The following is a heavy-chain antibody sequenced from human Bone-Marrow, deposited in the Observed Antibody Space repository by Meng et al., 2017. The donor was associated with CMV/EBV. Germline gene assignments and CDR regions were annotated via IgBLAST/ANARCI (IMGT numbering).Heavy chain of an antibody. V-gene: IGHV3-30*02. CDR2: IRYDGSDK. CDR3: AKDGQFLSDGSETYPFY. J-gene: IGHJ4*02. CDR1: GFTFSTYG. Sequence: GGSLRLSCAASGFTFSTYGMHWVRQAPGKGLEWVAFIRYDGSDKYYAESVKGRFTISRDKSKNTLYLQMNSLRAEDTAVYCCAKDGQFLSDGSETYPFYWGQGTLVTVYS. D-gene: IGHD3-10*01.